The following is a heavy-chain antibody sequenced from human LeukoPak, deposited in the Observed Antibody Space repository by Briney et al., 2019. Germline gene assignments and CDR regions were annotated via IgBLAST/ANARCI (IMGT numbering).Heavy chain of an antibody. CDR2: ISSSSSYI. J-gene: IGHJ4*02. D-gene: IGHD3-10*01. CDR3: ASGMRSGSYYNSFDY. Sequence: GGSLRLSCAASGFTFSSYSMNWVRQAPGKGLEWVSSISSSSSYIYYADSVKGRFTISRDNAKNSLYLQMNSLRAEDTAVYYCASGMRSGSYYNSFDYWGQGTLVTVSS. CDR1: GFTFSSYS. V-gene: IGHV3-21*01.